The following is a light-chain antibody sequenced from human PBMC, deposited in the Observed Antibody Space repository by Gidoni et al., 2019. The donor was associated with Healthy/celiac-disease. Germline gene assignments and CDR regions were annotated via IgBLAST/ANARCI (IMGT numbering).Light chain of an antibody. CDR2: AAS. CDR1: QSISSY. Sequence: DIPMTQTPSSLSASVGDRVTITCRARQSISSYLKWYQQKPGKAPKLLIYAASSLQSGVPSMFSGSGSGTDFTLTISSLQPEDFATYYCQQSYSTPLTFGGGTKVEIK. CDR3: QQSYSTPLT. J-gene: IGKJ4*01. V-gene: IGKV1-39*01.